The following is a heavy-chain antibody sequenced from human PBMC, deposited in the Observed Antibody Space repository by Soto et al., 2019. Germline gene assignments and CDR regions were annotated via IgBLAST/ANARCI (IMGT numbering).Heavy chain of an antibody. V-gene: IGHV1-69*06. D-gene: IGHD3-10*01. CDR1: GGTLSDHG. CDR3: ARGVYGSGNYYTGPSAFDI. Sequence: QVQLEQSGAEVKKPGSSVKISCKASGGTLSDHGVSWLRQAPGQGLEWVGGTIPVFNTAKYAPKFQGRVTIAADKSTNIAYMELGSVRSDDTGFYYCARGVYGSGNYYTGPSAFDIWGEGTLVIVSS. CDR2: TIPVFNTA. J-gene: IGHJ3*02.